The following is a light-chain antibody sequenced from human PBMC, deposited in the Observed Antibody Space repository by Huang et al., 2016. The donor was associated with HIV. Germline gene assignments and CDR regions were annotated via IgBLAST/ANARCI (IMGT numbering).Light chain of an antibody. CDR2: GAS. J-gene: IGKJ2*01. CDR1: DNLANS. V-gene: IGKV1-39*01. CDR3: QQSHSIPHT. Sequence: DIQMPQSPSSLSASVGDRVTITCRTSDNLANSLNWYQQKSGAAPVLLIYGASNLQTGVSSRFSGGGSGTDFTLTITNLRPEDFATYYCQQSHSIPHTFGQGTRLE.